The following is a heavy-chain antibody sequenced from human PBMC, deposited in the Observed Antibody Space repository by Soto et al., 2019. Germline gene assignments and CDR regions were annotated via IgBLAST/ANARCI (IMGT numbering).Heavy chain of an antibody. V-gene: IGHV1-18*01. D-gene: IGHD6-25*01. CDR3: ARSRGYGYYYYYLDV. J-gene: IGHJ6*03. CDR1: GYTFTSYG. Sequence: ASVKVSCKASGYTFTSYGISWVRQAPGQGLEWMGWISAYNGNTNYAQKLQGRVTMTTDTSTSTAYMELRSLRSDDTAVYYCARSRGYGYYYYYLDVWGKGTXVTGSS. CDR2: ISAYNGNT.